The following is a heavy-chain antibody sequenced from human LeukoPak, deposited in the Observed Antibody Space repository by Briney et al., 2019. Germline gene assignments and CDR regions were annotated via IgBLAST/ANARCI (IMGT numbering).Heavy chain of an antibody. D-gene: IGHD1-26*01. Sequence: PSETLSLTCTVSGGSISSYYWSWIRQPPGKGLEWIGYIYYSGSTNYNPSLKSRVTISVDTSKNQFSLKLSSVTAADTAVYYCARDTIVGATQYAFDIWGQGTMVTVSS. CDR2: IYYSGST. CDR3: ARDTIVGATQYAFDI. CDR1: GGSISSYY. J-gene: IGHJ3*02. V-gene: IGHV4-59*01.